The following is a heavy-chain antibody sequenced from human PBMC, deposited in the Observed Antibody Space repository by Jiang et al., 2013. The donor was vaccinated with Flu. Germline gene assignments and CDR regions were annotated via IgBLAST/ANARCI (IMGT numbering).Heavy chain of an antibody. V-gene: IGHV7-4-1*02. D-gene: IGHD3-22*01. J-gene: IGHJ6*02. CDR2: INTKTGDP. CDR3: AREGYYFDTTGSPRSHGLDV. Sequence: SVKVSCKASAYSFTKYALTWVRQAPGQGLEWMGWINTKTGDPTYAQAFTGRFVFSSDTSVSTAYLHISGLKAEDTAVYYCAREGYYFDTTGSPRSHGLDVWGHGTAVTVSS. CDR1: AYSFTKYA.